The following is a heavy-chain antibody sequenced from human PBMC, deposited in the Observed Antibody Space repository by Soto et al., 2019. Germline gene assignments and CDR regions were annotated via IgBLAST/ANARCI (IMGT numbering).Heavy chain of an antibody. CDR1: GFTFSSYA. D-gene: IGHD3-22*01. CDR2: ISGSGGST. CDR3: AKAYYYDSSPNWFDP. J-gene: IGHJ5*02. Sequence: PGGSLRLSCAASGFTFSSYAMSWVRQAPGKGLEWVSAISGSGGSTYYADSVKGRFTISRDNSKNTLYLQMNSLRAEDTAVYYCAKAYYYDSSPNWFDPWGQGTLVTVSS. V-gene: IGHV3-23*01.